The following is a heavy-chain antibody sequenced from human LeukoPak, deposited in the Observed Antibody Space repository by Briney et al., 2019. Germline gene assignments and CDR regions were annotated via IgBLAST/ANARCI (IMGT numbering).Heavy chain of an antibody. V-gene: IGHV1-69-2*01. J-gene: IGHJ3*01. CDR1: GDTYSQYY. D-gene: IGHD2-21*01. CDR3: ATAPFLWNA. Sequence: GASVKVSCKASGDTYSQYYIHWWVQQAPGKRLEWMGRVDPSAGETIYAEKFQGRVTITADRSIDTFYMELSRLTSDDTAMYYCATAPFLWNAWGQGTMVIVSS. CDR2: VDPSAGET.